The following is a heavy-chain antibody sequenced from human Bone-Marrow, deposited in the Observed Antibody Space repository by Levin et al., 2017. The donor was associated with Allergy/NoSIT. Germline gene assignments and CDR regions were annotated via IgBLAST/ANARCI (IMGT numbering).Heavy chain of an antibody. CDR2: IYYSGST. J-gene: IGHJ5*02. CDR1: GGSISSYY. V-gene: IGHV4-59*08. CDR3: ARHAVVVVAATSGQFDP. D-gene: IGHD2-15*01. Sequence: SETLSLTCTVSGGSISSYYWSWIRQPPGKGLEWIGYIYYSGSTNYNPSLKSRVTISVDTSTNQFSLKLSSVTAADTAVYYCARHAVVVVAATSGQFDPWGQGTLVTVSS.